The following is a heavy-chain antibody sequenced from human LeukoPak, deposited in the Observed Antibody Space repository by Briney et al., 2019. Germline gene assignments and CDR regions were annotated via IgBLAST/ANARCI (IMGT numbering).Heavy chain of an antibody. V-gene: IGHV3-74*01. D-gene: IGHD2-2*01. Sequence: GGSLRLSCAASGFTFSGHWMHWVRHAPGRGLVWVSRINTDGSSTSCADSAKGRFTSSRDNTKNTLYLQTTSLRAEDTAVYYCARPPAATGGWGQGTLVTVYS. CDR1: GFTFSGHW. J-gene: IGHJ4*02. CDR2: INTDGSST. CDR3: ARPPAATGG.